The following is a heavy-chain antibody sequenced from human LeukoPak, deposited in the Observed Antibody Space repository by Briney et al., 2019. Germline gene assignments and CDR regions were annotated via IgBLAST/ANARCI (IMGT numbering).Heavy chain of an antibody. D-gene: IGHD6-13*01. CDR2: ISSSSSYI. Sequence: GGSLRLSCAASGFTFSSYSMNWVRQAPGKGLEWVSSISSSSSYIYYADSVKGRFTISRDNAKNSLYLQMNSLRAEDTAVYYCARGGGSSSWYPPYYFDYWGQGTLVTVSS. CDR1: GFTFSSYS. CDR3: ARGGGSSSWYPPYYFDY. J-gene: IGHJ4*02. V-gene: IGHV3-21*01.